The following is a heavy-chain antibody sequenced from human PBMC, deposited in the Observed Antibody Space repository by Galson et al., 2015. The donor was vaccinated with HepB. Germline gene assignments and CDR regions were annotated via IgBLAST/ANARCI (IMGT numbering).Heavy chain of an antibody. CDR2: ISYDGSNK. D-gene: IGHD6-19*01. Sequence: SLRISCAASGFTFSSYGMHWVRQAPGKGLEWVAVISYDGSNKYYADSVKGRFTISRDNSENTLYLQMNSLRAEDTAVYYCAKDGDDSSGWYGGSTWDNSEQGYYYYGMDVWGQGTTVTVSS. J-gene: IGHJ6*02. CDR3: AKDGDDSSGWYGGSTWDNSEQGYYYYGMDV. V-gene: IGHV3-30*18. CDR1: GFTFSSYG.